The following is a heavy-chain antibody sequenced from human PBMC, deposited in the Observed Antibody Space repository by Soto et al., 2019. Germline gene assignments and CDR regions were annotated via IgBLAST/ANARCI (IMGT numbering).Heavy chain of an antibody. J-gene: IGHJ3*02. V-gene: IGHV4-34*01. CDR1: GGSFSGYY. Sequence: PSETLSLTCAVYGGSFSGYYWSWIRQPPGKGLEWIGEINHSGSTNYNPSLKSRVTISVDTSKNQFSLKLSRLRSDDTAVYYCARDSQYYYDSSGYYSPYDAFDIWGQGTMVTVSS. D-gene: IGHD3-22*01. CDR3: ARDSQYYYDSSGYYSPYDAFDI. CDR2: INHSGST.